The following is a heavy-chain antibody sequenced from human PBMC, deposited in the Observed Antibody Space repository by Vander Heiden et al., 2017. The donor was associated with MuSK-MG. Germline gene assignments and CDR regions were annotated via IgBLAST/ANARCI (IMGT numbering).Heavy chain of an antibody. CDR2: IDYSGRT. J-gene: IGHJ4*02. CDR3: GRGNYGDHYSTGY. CDR1: GVSVSSGNYY. Sequence: QVQLQESGPGLVKPSETLSLTCTVSGVSVSSGNYYWSWIRQPPGKVLEWIGYIDYSGRTNYNPSLKSLATISVDTSKNQFSLKLTSVTAADTAFYYCGRGNYGDHYSTGYWGQGTPVTVSS. V-gene: IGHV4-61*01. D-gene: IGHD4-17*01.